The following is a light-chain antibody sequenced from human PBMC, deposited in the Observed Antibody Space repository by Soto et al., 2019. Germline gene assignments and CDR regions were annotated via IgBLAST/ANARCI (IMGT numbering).Light chain of an antibody. CDR1: QTIGSW. V-gene: IGKV1-5*03. CDR2: RAS. Sequence: DIQLTQFPSTLSASIGDRVTITCRATQTIGSWLAWYQQKPGKAPKLLIYRASSLETGVPSRFRRSGSGDKFTLTISSPQPYDFARYYCQKYKSYSPDTFGQGTRLEIK. J-gene: IGKJ2*01. CDR3: QKYKSYSPDT.